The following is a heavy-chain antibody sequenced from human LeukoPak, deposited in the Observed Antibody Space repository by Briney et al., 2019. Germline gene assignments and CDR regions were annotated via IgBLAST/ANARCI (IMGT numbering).Heavy chain of an antibody. CDR1: GFTFSSYA. D-gene: IGHD6-6*01. Sequence: PGGSLRLSCAASGFTFSSYAMSWVRQAPGKGLEWVSAISGSGGSTYYADSVKGRFTISRDNSKNTLYLQMNSLRAEDTAVYYCARSYSGRMAARPGWFDPWGQGTLVTVSS. CDR2: ISGSGGST. J-gene: IGHJ5*02. CDR3: ARSYSGRMAARPGWFDP. V-gene: IGHV3-23*01.